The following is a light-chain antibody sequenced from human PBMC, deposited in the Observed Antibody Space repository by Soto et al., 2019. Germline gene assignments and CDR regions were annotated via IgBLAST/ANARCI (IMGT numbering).Light chain of an antibody. CDR1: SSDVGRYNH. CDR3: CSYAGSSSYV. V-gene: IGLV2-23*01. Sequence: QSVLTQPASVSGSPGQSITISCTGTSSDVGRYNHVSWYQQHPGKAPKLLIYESSKRPSGVSNRFSGSKSGNTASLTISGLQAEDEADYYCCSYAGSSSYVFGTGTKLTVL. J-gene: IGLJ1*01. CDR2: ESS.